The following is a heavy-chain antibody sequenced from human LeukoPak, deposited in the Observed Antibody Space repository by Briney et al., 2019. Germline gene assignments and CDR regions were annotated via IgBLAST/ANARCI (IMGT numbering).Heavy chain of an antibody. CDR1: GGSVSSSNHR. CDR2: FFSTGRT. J-gene: IGHJ4*02. CDR3: VSIPGSSTSWYHFDN. D-gene: IGHD6-13*01. V-gene: IGHV4-39*01. Sequence: SETLSLTCNVSGGSVSSSNHRWAWIRQSPGMGLEWVGTFFSTGRTSQNPDPSLKGRVTLSVDTSRNQFSLQLRSLTAADTAIFYCVSIPGSSTSWYHFDNWGQGTLVTVSS.